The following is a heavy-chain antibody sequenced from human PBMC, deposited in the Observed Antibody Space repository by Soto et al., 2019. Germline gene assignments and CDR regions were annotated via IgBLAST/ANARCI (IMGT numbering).Heavy chain of an antibody. CDR2: ISSSGGAT. J-gene: IGHJ6*03. CDR1: GFTFSNSA. Sequence: GGSLRLSCAASGFTFSNSAMSWVRQAPGKGLEWVSFISSSGGATYYADSVKGRFTISRDNSKSTLFLQLISLRAEDTAVYYCAKRLPYYMDVWGKGTTVTVSS. CDR3: AKRLPYYMDV. V-gene: IGHV3-23*01.